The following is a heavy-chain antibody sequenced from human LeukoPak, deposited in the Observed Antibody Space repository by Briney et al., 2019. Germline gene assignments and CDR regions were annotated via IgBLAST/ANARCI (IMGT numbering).Heavy chain of an antibody. CDR2: IYHSGST. V-gene: IGHV4-30-2*01. Sequence: TSQTLSLTCALSGGSISSGGYCWSWIRQPPGKGLEWIGYIYHSGSTYYNPSLKSRVTISVDRSKNQFSLKLSSVTAEDTAVYYWARSEITMVRAGPFDYWGQGTLVTVSS. J-gene: IGHJ4*02. CDR3: ARSEITMVRAGPFDY. D-gene: IGHD3-10*01. CDR1: GGSISSGGYC.